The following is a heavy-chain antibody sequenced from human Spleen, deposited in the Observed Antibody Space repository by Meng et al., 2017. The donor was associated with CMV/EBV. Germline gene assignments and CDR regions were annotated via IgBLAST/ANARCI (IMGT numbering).Heavy chain of an antibody. CDR3: AKPGDDSGTNWFDP. D-gene: IGHD4-11*01. Sequence: GGSLRLSCKASGFTFNNYVMHWVRQPPGKGLEWVALIRYDGSSGSNADSVKVRFTISRDNSKNTLYLQMNSLRAEDTALYYCAKPGDDSGTNWFDPWGQGTLVTVSS. CDR1: GFTFNNYV. V-gene: IGHV3-30*02. CDR2: IRYDGSSG. J-gene: IGHJ5*02.